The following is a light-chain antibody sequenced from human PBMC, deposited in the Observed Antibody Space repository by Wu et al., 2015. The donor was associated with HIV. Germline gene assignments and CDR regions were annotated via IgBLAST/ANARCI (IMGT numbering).Light chain of an antibody. CDR1: RSISNR. CDR2: AAS. Sequence: DIQMTQSPSSLSASVGDRVTITCRASRSISNRLNWYQQKPGKAPKLPIYAASTLQSGVPSNFSGSGSGTEFTLTITSLQPEAFAVYYCQQSYSTPYNFGPGTKVRSN. V-gene: IGKV1-39*01. CDR3: QQSYSTPYN. J-gene: IGKJ2*01.